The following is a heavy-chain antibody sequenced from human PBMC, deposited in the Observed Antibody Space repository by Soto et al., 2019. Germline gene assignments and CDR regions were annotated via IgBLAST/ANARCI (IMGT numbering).Heavy chain of an antibody. J-gene: IGHJ5*02. V-gene: IGHV1-2*02. Sequence: ASVKVSCKASGYIFTGYYMHWVRQAPGQGLEWMGWINPNSGATNYAQKLQGRVTMTTDTSTSTAYMELRSLRSDDTAVYYCARGWYYYDSSGYYTNWFDPWGQGTLVTVSS. CDR3: ARGWYYYDSSGYYTNWFDP. CDR1: GYIFTGYY. CDR2: INPNSGAT. D-gene: IGHD3-22*01.